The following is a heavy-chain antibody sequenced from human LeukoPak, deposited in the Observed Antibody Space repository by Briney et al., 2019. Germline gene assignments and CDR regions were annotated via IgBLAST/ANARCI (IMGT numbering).Heavy chain of an antibody. D-gene: IGHD5-24*01. CDR1: GYSISSSNW. V-gene: IGHV4-28*01. Sequence: PSETLSLTCAVSGYSISSSNWWGWIRRPPGKGLEWIGYIYYSGSTYYNPSLKSRVTMSVDTSKNQFSLKLSSVTAVDTAMYYCARKEDGHRPLDVWAKGTTVTVSS. CDR3: ARKEDGHRPLDV. CDR2: IYYSGST. J-gene: IGHJ6*04.